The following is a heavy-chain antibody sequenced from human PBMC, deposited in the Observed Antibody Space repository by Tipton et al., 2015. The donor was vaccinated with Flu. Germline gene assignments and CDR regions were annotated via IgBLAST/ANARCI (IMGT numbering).Heavy chain of an antibody. V-gene: IGHV4-39*07. J-gene: IGHJ6*02. D-gene: IGHD1-1*01. Sequence: TLSLTCTVSGGSISTTIYYWGWVRQPPGKGLEWIGSIYYSGTTYYNPSLKSQVTISIDASKNQFSLDLTSLTAADTAVYYCARDLWNDRRAYYYYGVDVWGQGTTVTVPS. CDR3: ARDLWNDRRAYYYYGVDV. CDR2: IYYSGTT. CDR1: GGSISTTIYY.